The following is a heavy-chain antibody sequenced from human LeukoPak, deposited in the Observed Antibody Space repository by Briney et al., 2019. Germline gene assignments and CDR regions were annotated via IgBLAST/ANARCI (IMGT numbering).Heavy chain of an antibody. Sequence: SVKVSCKASAGTFSNYGVSWVRQAPGQGLEWVGGIIPTLDTPNFAQKFKGRVTVTTDESSTTVYMDLSSLTSEDTAVYYCAREVRFRGYSYGYGPDYYYYHMDVWGKGTTVTVSS. V-gene: IGHV1-69*05. D-gene: IGHD5-18*01. CDR3: AREVRFRGYSYGYGPDYYYYHMDV. CDR2: IIPTLDTP. J-gene: IGHJ6*03. CDR1: AGTFSNYG.